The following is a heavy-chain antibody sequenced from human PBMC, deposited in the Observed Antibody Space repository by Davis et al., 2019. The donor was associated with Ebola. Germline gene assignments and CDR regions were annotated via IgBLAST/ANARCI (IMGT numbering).Heavy chain of an antibody. D-gene: IGHD3-3*01. CDR1: GYRFTSYW. Sequence: PGGSLRLSCKGSGYRFTSYWIGWVRQMPGKGLEWMGIIYPGDSETRYSPSFQGQVTISADKSISTAYLQWSSLKASDTAMYYCARHLGSGFTIPGVVMNYYYGMDVWGQGTTVTVSS. CDR3: ARHLGSGFTIPGVVMNYYYGMDV. V-gene: IGHV5-51*01. CDR2: IYPGDSET. J-gene: IGHJ6*02.